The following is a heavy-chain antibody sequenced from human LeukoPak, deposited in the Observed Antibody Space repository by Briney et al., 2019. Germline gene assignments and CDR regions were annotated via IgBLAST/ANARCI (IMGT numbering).Heavy chain of an antibody. D-gene: IGHD1-26*01. V-gene: IGHV3-48*01. CDR1: GFIFSVYS. CDR3: ARDHGSGSYFDY. Sequence: GGSLRLSCVASGFIFSVYSINWVRQAPGKGLEWVSYISSTSSTIYYADSVKGRFTISRDNARNPLYLQMNTLRAEDTAVYYCARDHGSGSYFDYWGQGTLVTVSS. CDR2: ISSTSSTI. J-gene: IGHJ4*02.